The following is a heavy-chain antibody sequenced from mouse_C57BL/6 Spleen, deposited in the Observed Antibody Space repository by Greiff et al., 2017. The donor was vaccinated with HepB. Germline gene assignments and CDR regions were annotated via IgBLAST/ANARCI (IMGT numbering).Heavy chain of an antibody. J-gene: IGHJ1*03. CDR2: ISDGGSYT. CDR1: GFTFSSYA. V-gene: IGHV5-4*01. D-gene: IGHD4-1*01. Sequence: DVMLVESGGGLVKPGGSLKLSCAASGFTFSSYAMSWVRQTPEKRLEWVATISDGGSYTYYPDNVKGRFTISRDNAKNNLYLQMSHLKSEDTAMYYCAREDWEGGYFDVWGTGTTVTVSS. CDR3: AREDWEGGYFDV.